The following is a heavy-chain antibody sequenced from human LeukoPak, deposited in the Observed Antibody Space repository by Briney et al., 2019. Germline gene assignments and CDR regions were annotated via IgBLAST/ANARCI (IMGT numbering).Heavy chain of an antibody. CDR1: GGIFSSYG. Sequence: SVKVSXKASGGIFSSYGINWVRQAHGQGLEWIGRIIPMFGATNYAQKFQGRVTVTTDESTSTAYMELSSLRSEDTAVYYCARGSYSDYIFDYWGQGTLVTVSS. D-gene: IGHD4-11*01. CDR2: IIPMFGAT. V-gene: IGHV1-69*05. J-gene: IGHJ4*02. CDR3: ARGSYSDYIFDY.